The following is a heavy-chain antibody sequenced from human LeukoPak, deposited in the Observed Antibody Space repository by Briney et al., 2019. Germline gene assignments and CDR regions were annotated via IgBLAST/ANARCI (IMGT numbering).Heavy chain of an antibody. CDR3: ARGHSSSWSYIDY. Sequence: SDTLSLTCAVYGGSFSGYYWSWIRQPPGKGLEWIGEINHSGSTNYNPSLKSRVTISVDTSKNQFSLKLSSVTAADTAVYYCARGHSSSWSYIDYWGQGTLVTVSS. J-gene: IGHJ4*02. CDR2: INHSGST. D-gene: IGHD6-13*01. V-gene: IGHV4-34*01. CDR1: GGSFSGYY.